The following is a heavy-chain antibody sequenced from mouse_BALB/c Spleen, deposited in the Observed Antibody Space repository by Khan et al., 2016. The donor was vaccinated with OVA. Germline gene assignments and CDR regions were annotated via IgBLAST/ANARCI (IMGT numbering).Heavy chain of an antibody. Sequence: EVELVASGPGLVKPSQSLSLTCTVTGYSITSDYAWNWIRQFPGNKLEWMGYINYSGRTSYTPSLKSRISITRDTSKNQFFLQLNSVTTEDTATYYCVRGRSYWGQGTLVTVSA. D-gene: IGHD3-3*01. V-gene: IGHV3-2*02. CDR1: GYSITSDYA. CDR2: INYSGRT. CDR3: VRGRSY. J-gene: IGHJ3*01.